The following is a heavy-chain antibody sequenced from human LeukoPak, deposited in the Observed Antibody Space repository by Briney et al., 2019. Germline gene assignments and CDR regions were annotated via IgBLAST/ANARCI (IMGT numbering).Heavy chain of an antibody. D-gene: IGHD2-15*01. CDR3: ASLHCSGGGCYFAGADPFDY. Sequence: PGGSLRLSCAASGFTVSSTYMSWVRQAPGKGLEWVSVIYSGGNIYYIDSVKGRFTISRDTSKNTLYLQMNSLRAEDTAVYYCASLHCSGGGCYFAGADPFDYWGQGTLVTVSS. V-gene: IGHV3-53*01. CDR2: IYSGGNI. J-gene: IGHJ4*02. CDR1: GFTVSSTY.